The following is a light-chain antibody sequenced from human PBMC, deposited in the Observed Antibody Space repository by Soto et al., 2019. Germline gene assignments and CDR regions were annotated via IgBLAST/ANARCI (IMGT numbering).Light chain of an antibody. CDR3: CSYTTSNTRQIV. CDR1: SSDVGGYNY. J-gene: IGLJ1*01. V-gene: IGLV2-14*01. CDR2: DVS. Sequence: SVLTQPASVSGSPGHSITISCTGTSSDVGGYNYVSWYQQHPGKAPKFMIYDVSNRPSGVSNRFSGSKSGNTASLTISELQAEDEADYYCCSYTTSNTRQIVFGTGTKVTVL.